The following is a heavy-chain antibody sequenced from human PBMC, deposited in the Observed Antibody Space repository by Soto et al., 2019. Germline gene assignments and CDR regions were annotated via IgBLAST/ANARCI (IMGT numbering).Heavy chain of an antibody. CDR2: INPSGGST. J-gene: IGHJ5*02. D-gene: IGHD3-3*01. Sequence: ASVKVSCKASGYTFTSYYMHCVRQAPGQVLEWMGIINPSGGSTSYAQKFQGRVTMTRDTSTSTVYMELSSLRSEDTAVYYCARGATIFGVVDWFDPWGQGTLVTVSS. CDR1: GYTFTSYY. V-gene: IGHV1-46*01. CDR3: ARGATIFGVVDWFDP.